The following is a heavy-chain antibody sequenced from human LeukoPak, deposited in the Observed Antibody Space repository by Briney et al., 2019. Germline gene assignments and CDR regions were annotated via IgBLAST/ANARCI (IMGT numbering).Heavy chain of an antibody. J-gene: IGHJ4*02. D-gene: IGHD3-16*01. CDR3: ARDLGLWGGMYYFDN. Sequence: SETLSLTCTVSGGSISSYYWSWIRQPPGKGLEWIGYIYYSGTTNYNPSLKSRVTISVDTSKNQFSLKLNSVTAADTAVYYCARDLGLWGGMYYFDNWGQGTLVTVSS. CDR1: GGSISSYY. CDR2: IYYSGTT. V-gene: IGHV4-59*01.